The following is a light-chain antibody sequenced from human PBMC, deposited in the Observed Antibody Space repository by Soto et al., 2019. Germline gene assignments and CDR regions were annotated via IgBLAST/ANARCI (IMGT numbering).Light chain of an antibody. CDR1: RSDVGSYNL. J-gene: IGLJ2*01. CDR3: CSYSYGSTLV. CDR2: EGD. Sequence: QSVLTQPASVSGSSGQSITISCTGTRSDVGSYNLVSWHQQHPGKAPKLIIYEGDKRPSGVSNRFSGSKSGNTASLTISGLQAEDEADYYCCSYSYGSTLVFGGGTQLTVL. V-gene: IGLV2-23*01.